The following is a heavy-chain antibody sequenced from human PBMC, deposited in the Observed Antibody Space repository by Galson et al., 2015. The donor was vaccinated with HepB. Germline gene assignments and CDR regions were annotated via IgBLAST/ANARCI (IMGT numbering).Heavy chain of an antibody. D-gene: IGHD6-13*01. CDR3: ARDLGSRFTFDY. CDR1: GDSVSRTSAA. J-gene: IGHJ4*02. Sequence: CAISGDSVSRTSAAWNWIRQSPSRGLEWLGRTYYLSKWYNEYAVSVKSRITIQPDTSKDQFSLQLNSVTPEDTAVYFCARDLGSRFTFDYWGQGSRVTVSS. V-gene: IGHV6-1*01. CDR2: TYYLSKWYN.